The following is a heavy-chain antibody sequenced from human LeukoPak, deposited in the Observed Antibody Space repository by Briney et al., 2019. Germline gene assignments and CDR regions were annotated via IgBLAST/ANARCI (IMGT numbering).Heavy chain of an antibody. V-gene: IGHV3-48*04. CDR2: ISSSDGTI. Sequence: GGSLRLSCAASGFTFSSYSMNWVRQAPGKGLEWISYISSSDGTIYYADSVKGRFTISRDNAKNSLYLQMNSLRAEDTAIFYCATSGLGYWGQRTLVTVSS. J-gene: IGHJ4*02. CDR1: GFTFSSYS. CDR3: ATSGLGY. D-gene: IGHD3-10*01.